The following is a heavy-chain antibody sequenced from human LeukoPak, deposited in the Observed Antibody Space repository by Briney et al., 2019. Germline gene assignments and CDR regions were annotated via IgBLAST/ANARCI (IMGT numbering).Heavy chain of an antibody. D-gene: IGHD6-13*01. J-gene: IGHJ5*02. Sequence: SVKVSCKASGGSFSSYAIGWVRQAPGQWLEWMGGIIPIFGTANYAQKFQGRVTITADESTSTAYMELSSLRSEDTAVYYCARGRNPYSSSWYLFDPWGQGTLVTVSS. V-gene: IGHV1-69*13. CDR2: IIPIFGTA. CDR3: ARGRNPYSSSWYLFDP. CDR1: GGSFSSYA.